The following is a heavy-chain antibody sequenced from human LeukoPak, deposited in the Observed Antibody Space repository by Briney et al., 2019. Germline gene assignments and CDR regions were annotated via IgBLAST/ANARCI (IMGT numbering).Heavy chain of an antibody. J-gene: IGHJ4*02. CDR3: ARAGRGITMVRGVTQPPPWY. D-gene: IGHD3-10*01. CDR2: ISYDGSNK. Sequence: GGSLRLSCAASGFTFSSYAMHWVRQAPGKGLEWVAVISYDGSNKYYADSVKGRFTISRDNSKNTLYLQMNSLRAEDTAVYYCARAGRGITMVRGVTQPPPWYWGQGTLVTVSS. V-gene: IGHV3-30-3*01. CDR1: GFTFSSYA.